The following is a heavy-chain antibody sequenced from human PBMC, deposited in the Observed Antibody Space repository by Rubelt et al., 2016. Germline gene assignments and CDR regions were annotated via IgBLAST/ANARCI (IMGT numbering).Heavy chain of an antibody. V-gene: IGHV3-23*04. J-gene: IGHJ4*02. Sequence: EVQLVESGGGLVQPGGSLRLSCAASGFTFSSYALTWVRQAPGKGLEWVSTISESGVSTFYADSVKGRFTISRDNSKNTLYLQMNSLRAEDTAFYYCARVSMTNRRVIDYWGQGTLVTVSS. D-gene: IGHD2-21*01. CDR1: GFTFSSYA. CDR2: ISESGVST. CDR3: ARVSMTNRRVIDY.